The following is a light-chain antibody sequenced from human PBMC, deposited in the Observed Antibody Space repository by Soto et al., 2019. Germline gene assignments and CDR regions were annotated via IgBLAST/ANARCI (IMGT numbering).Light chain of an antibody. V-gene: IGLV2-8*01. CDR3: SSYAGSSNV. Sequence: QSALTQPPSASGSPGQSVAISCTGTSSDVGGNYVSWYQQHPGKAPKLMIYEVNKRPSGVPDRFSGSKSGNTASLTVSGLQAEDEADYYCSSYAGSSNVFGTGTKVTVL. J-gene: IGLJ1*01. CDR2: EVN. CDR1: SSDVGGNY.